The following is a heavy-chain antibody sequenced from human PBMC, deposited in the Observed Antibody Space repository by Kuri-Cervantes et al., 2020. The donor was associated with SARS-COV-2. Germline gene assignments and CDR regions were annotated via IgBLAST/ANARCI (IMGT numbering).Heavy chain of an antibody. CDR1: GFTFSSYS. J-gene: IGHJ6*03. V-gene: IGHV3-21*04. Sequence: GESLKISCAASGFTFSSYSMNWVRQAPGKGLEWVSSISSSSSYIYYADSVKGRFTISRDNAKNSLYLQMNSLRAEDTAVYYCAKVYYDFWSGYYNYYYMDVWGKGTTVTVSS. D-gene: IGHD3-3*01. CDR2: ISSSSSYI. CDR3: AKVYYDFWSGYYNYYYMDV.